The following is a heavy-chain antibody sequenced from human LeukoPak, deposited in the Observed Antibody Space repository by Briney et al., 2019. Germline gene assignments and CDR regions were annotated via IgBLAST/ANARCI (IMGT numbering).Heavy chain of an antibody. CDR2: IWSHGNRR. J-gene: IGHJ3*01. CDR3: ARDSAADDNDFDV. CDR1: GISFSSYG. Sequence: GRSLTLSCVPSGISFSSYGMHWVRQAPGKGLEWVAVIWSHGNRRHHADSVEGRFTISRDNSKSILYLQMNNLRAEDTALYYCARDSAADDNDFDVWGQGTMVTVSS. V-gene: IGHV3-33*01. D-gene: IGHD6-25*01.